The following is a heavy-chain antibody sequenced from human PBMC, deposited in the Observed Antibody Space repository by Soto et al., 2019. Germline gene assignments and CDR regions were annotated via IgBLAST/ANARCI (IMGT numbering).Heavy chain of an antibody. CDR1: GYTLTELA. D-gene: IGHD5-12*01. CDR3: ATGKWLRTHSFDY. Sequence: GASGKVSCKVSGYTLTELAMHWVRQAPGKGLEWMGGFDPEDGETIYAQKFQGRVTMTEDTSTDTAYMELSSLRSEDTAVYYCATGKWLRTHSFDYWGQGTLVTVSS. V-gene: IGHV1-24*01. J-gene: IGHJ4*02. CDR2: FDPEDGET.